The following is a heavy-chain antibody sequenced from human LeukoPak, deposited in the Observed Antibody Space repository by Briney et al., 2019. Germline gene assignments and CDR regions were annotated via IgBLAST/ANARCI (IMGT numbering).Heavy chain of an antibody. CDR2: ISNSGNT. CDR3: ARYYCTGGSCYVTNWLDP. CDR1: GGSISGYY. J-gene: IGHJ5*02. D-gene: IGHD3-10*01. Sequence: SETLSLTCTVSGGSISGYYWSWIRQPPGKGLEWIGFISNSGNTNYNASLKSRVTISADTSKNQFSLSLTSVTAADTAVYYCARYYCTGGSCYVTNWLDPWGQGTLVVVSS. V-gene: IGHV4-59*01.